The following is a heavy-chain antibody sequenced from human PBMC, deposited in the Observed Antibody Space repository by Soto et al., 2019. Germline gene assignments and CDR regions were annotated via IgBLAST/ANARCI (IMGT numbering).Heavy chain of an antibody. CDR3: ANDRRFIDPFDY. D-gene: IGHD3-16*02. CDR1: GFAFSSYA. J-gene: IGHJ4*02. V-gene: IGHV3-23*01. Sequence: EVQLLESVGGLVQPGGSLRLSCAASGFAFSSYAMSWVRQAPGKGLEWVSSISGSTSGTYYADAVKGRFTISRDNSNTTLYLQMNSLRAGDTAVYYCANDRRFIDPFDYWGQGALVTVSS. CDR2: ISGSTSGT.